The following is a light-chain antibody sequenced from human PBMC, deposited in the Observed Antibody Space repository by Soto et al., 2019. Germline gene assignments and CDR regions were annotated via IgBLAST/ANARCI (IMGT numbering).Light chain of an antibody. CDR3: QQYNSYAWT. J-gene: IGKJ1*01. V-gene: IGKV1-5*01. CDR2: DAS. CDR1: QSISSW. Sequence: DIQMTQSPSTLSAPVGDRVTITCRASQSISSWLAGYQQKPGKAPKLLIYDASSLETGGPSRFSGSGSGAEFTLTIRSPQTDDFATYYCQQYNSYAWTFGQGTKVEIK.